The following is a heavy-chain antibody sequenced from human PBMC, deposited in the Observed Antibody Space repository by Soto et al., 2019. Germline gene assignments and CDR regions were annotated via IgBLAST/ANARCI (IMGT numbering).Heavy chain of an antibody. CDR3: ATSPDYTFYYYGMDV. Sequence: GGSLRLSCAASGFTFSSYSMNWVRQAPGKGLEWVSSISSSSSYIYYADSVKGRFTISRDNAKNSLYLQMNSLRAEDTAVYYCATSPDYTFYYYGMDVWGQGTTVTVSS. CDR1: GFTFSSYS. CDR2: ISSSSSYI. V-gene: IGHV3-21*01. D-gene: IGHD4-4*01. J-gene: IGHJ6*02.